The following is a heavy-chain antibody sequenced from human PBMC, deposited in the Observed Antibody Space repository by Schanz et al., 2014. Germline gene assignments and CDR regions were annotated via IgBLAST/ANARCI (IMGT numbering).Heavy chain of an antibody. D-gene: IGHD6-13*01. CDR3: ARDGVDAAAGGNY. CDR2: INPSGGST. V-gene: IGHV1-46*03. Sequence: QVQLLQSGAEVKKPGASVKVSCKTSGYTFSDYGITWVRQAPGQGLEWMGIINPSGGSTSYAQKFQGRVTMTRDTSTSTAYIELHILTSEDTAVYYCARDGVDAAAGGNYWGQGTLXTVSS. CDR1: GYTFSDYG. J-gene: IGHJ4*02.